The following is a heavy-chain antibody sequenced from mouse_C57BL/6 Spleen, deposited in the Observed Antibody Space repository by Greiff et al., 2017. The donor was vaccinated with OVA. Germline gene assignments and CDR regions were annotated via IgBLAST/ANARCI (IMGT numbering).Heavy chain of an antibody. D-gene: IGHD2-12*01. CDR1: GYSFTSYY. CDR2: IYPGSGNT. V-gene: IGHV1-66*01. Sequence: QVQLQQSGPELVKPGASVKISCKASGYSFTSYYIHWVKQRPGQGLEWIGWIYPGSGNTKYNEKFKGKATLTADTSSSTAYMQLSSLTSEDSAVYYCASSYSWDAMDYWGQGTSVTVSS. CDR3: ASSYSWDAMDY. J-gene: IGHJ4*01.